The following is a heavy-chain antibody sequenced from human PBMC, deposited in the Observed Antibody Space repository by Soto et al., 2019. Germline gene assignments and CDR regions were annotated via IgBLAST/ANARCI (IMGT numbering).Heavy chain of an antibody. J-gene: IGHJ6*02. Sequence: QVQLVQSGAEVKKPGASVKVSCKASGYTFTSYDINWVRQATGQGRGWMGWMNANRGNTGYAQKYQGRVTMTRNTSISTAYMELSRRRSEETEVYYCAREKTSSCMDVWSQGTTVTPSS. CDR1: GYTFTSYD. V-gene: IGHV1-8*01. CDR2: MNANRGNT. CDR3: AREKTSSCMDV.